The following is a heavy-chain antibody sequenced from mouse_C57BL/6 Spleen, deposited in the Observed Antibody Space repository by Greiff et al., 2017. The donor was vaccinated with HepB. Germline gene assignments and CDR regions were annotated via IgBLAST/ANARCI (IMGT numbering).Heavy chain of an antibody. CDR1: GYTFTTYP. J-gene: IGHJ1*03. Sequence: QVQLKESGAELVKPGASVKMSCKASGYTFTTYPIEWMKQNHGKSLEWIGNFHPYNDDTKYNEKFKGKATMTVEKSSSTVYLELSRLTSDDSAVYYCGRGGETGGYFDVWGTGTTVTVSS. CDR2: FHPYNDDT. V-gene: IGHV1-47*01. CDR3: GRGGETGGYFDV.